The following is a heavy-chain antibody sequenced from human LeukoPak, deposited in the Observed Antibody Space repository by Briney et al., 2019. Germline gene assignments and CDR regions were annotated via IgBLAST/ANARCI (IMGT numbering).Heavy chain of an antibody. CDR1: GFTFSSYS. J-gene: IGHJ6*02. Sequence: GGSLRLSCAASGFTFSSYSMSWVRQAPGKGLEWVSAISGSGGSTYYADSVKGRFTISRDNSKNTLYLQMNSLRAEDTAVYYCAKDLNYGDSMGNRDYYYGMDVWGQGTTVTVSS. D-gene: IGHD4-17*01. CDR3: AKDLNYGDSMGNRDYYYGMDV. V-gene: IGHV3-23*01. CDR2: ISGSGGST.